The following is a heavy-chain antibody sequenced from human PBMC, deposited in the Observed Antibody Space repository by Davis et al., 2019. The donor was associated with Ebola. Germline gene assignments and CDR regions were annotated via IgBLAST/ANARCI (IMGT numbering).Heavy chain of an antibody. CDR2: IYHSGIT. D-gene: IGHD5-24*01. V-gene: IGHV4-39*07. Sequence: SETLSLTCAVSGGSISSGGFTWGWIRQPPGKGLEWIGSIYHSGITNYSPSLKSRVTISADTSKNQFSLRLKSVTAADTAMYYCARGGGYNFLIDYWGQGTLVTVSS. CDR3: ARGGGYNFLIDY. J-gene: IGHJ4*02. CDR1: GGSISSGGFT.